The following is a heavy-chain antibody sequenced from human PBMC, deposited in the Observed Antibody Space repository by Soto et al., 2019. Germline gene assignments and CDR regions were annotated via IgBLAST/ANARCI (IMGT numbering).Heavy chain of an antibody. CDR3: ARSSGYYLIDY. D-gene: IGHD3-22*01. V-gene: IGHV1-3*01. CDR1: GYTFTSYA. CDR2: INAGNGNT. Sequence: QVQLVQSGAEVKKPGASVKVSCKASGYTFTSYAMHWVRQAPGQRLEWMGWINAGNGNTKHSQKFQGRVTITRDTSASTAYMELSSLRSEDTAVYYCARSSGYYLIDYWGQGTLVTGSS. J-gene: IGHJ4*02.